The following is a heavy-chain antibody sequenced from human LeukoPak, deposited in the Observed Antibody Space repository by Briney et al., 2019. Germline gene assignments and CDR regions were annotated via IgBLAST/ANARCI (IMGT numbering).Heavy chain of an antibody. Sequence: QPGGSLRLSCAASGFTFSSNYMSWVRQAPGKGLEWVSVIYSGGSTYYADSVKGRFTISRHKSKNTLYLQMNSLRAEDTAVYYCARAGYFDSSGHYSSLDYWGQGTLVTVSS. CDR1: GFTFSSNY. J-gene: IGHJ4*02. CDR2: IYSGGST. V-gene: IGHV3-53*04. CDR3: ARAGYFDSSGHYSSLDY. D-gene: IGHD3-22*01.